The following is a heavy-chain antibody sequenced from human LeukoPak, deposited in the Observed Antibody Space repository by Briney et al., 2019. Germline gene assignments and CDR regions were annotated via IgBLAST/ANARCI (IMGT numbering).Heavy chain of an antibody. D-gene: IGHD4-23*01. Sequence: SETLSLTCTVSGGSISRSRDYWGWIRQPPGKGLEWIGSIYYSGSTYSNPSLKSRVTISVDTSKNQFSLKLSSVTAADTAVYYCARVWRWQNAFDIWGQGTMVTVSS. CDR1: GGSISRSRDY. J-gene: IGHJ3*02. CDR3: ARVWRWQNAFDI. V-gene: IGHV4-39*07. CDR2: IYYSGST.